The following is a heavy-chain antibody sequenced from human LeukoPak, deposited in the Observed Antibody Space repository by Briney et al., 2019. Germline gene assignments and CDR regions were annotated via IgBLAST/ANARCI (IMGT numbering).Heavy chain of an antibody. Sequence: GESLKISCKASGYSFTSYWIGWVRQMPGKGLEWMGIIDPSDSETRYTPSFQGQVTISVDKSLTTADLQCNSLKASDTAMYYCARQTAMGRSGDYWGQGTLVTVSS. CDR1: GYSFTSYW. D-gene: IGHD5-18*01. V-gene: IGHV5-51*01. J-gene: IGHJ4*02. CDR3: ARQTAMGRSGDY. CDR2: IDPSDSET.